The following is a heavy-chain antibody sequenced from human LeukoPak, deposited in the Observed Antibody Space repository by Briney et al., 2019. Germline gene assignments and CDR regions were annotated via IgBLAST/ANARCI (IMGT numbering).Heavy chain of an antibody. V-gene: IGHV1-2*06. CDR3: ARDRSGILGYYYNGMDV. D-gene: IGHD3-10*01. Sequence: ASVKVSCKASGYTFTCYHVHWVRQAPGQGLEWVGRINSNSGVTNYAQKFQGRVTMTRHTSITTAHMELSRLRSDDTAVYYCARDRSGILGYYYNGMDVWGQGTTVTVSS. CDR2: INSNSGVT. CDR1: GYTFTCYH. J-gene: IGHJ6*02.